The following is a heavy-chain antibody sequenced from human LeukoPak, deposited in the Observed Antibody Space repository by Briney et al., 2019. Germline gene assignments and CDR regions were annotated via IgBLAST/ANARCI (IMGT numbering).Heavy chain of an antibody. CDR3: AKLSRPLWFGVTNPDY. D-gene: IGHD3-10*01. CDR1: GFTFSSYG. V-gene: IGHV3-30*18. CDR2: ISYDGSNK. Sequence: PGGSLRLSCAASGFTFSSYGMHWVRQAPGKGLEWVAVISYDGSNKYYADSVKGRFTISRDNSKNTLYLQMNSLRAEDTAVYYCAKLSRPLWFGVTNPDYWGQGTLVTVSS. J-gene: IGHJ4*02.